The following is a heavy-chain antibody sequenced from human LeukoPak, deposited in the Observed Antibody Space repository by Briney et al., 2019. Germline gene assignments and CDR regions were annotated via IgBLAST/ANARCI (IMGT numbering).Heavy chain of an antibody. CDR3: ARILVAYDAFDI. Sequence: PSETLSLTCTVAGGSISSYYWSWIRQPAGKGLKWIGRIYTSGSTNYNPSLKSRVTMSVDTSKNQFSLKLSSVTAADTAVYYCARILVAYDAFDIWGQGTMVTVSS. D-gene: IGHD5-12*01. J-gene: IGHJ3*02. V-gene: IGHV4-4*07. CDR1: GGSISSYY. CDR2: IYTSGST.